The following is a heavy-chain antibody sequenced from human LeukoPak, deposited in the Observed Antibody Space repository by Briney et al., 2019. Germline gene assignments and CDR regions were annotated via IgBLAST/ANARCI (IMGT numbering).Heavy chain of an antibody. D-gene: IGHD6-19*01. CDR3: ARNEESGWYLDY. V-gene: IGHV1-18*01. CDR1: GYTFTSYG. J-gene: IGHJ4*02. CDR2: ISVYNGNT. Sequence: ASVKVSCKASGYTFTSYGISWVRQAPGQGLEWMGWISVYNGNTNYAQKLQGRVTMTTDTSTSTAYMELRSLRSDDTAVYYCARNEESGWYLDYWGQGTLVTVSS.